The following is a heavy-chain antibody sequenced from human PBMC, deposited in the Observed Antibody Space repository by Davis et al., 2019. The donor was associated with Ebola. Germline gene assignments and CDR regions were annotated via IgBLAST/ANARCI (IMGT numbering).Heavy chain of an antibody. V-gene: IGHV4-39*07. D-gene: IGHD1-26*01. CDR3: ASSRELLLGGIDY. CDR2: IYYSGST. J-gene: IGHJ4*02. Sequence: PSETLSLTCTVSGVSISSSSYYWGWIRQPPGKGLEWIGSIYYSGSTYYNPSLKSRVTISVDKSKNQFSLKLSSVTAADTAVYYCASSRELLLGGIDYWGQGTLVTVSS. CDR1: GVSISSSSYY.